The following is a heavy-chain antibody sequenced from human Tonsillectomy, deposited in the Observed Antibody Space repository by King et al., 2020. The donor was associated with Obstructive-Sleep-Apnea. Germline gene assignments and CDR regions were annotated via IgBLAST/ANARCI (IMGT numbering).Heavy chain of an antibody. V-gene: IGHV3-20*01. CDR3: ARGSLFYDYVWGRYPPADY. J-gene: IGHJ4*02. CDR1: GFTFDDYG. D-gene: IGHD3-16*02. CDR2: INWNGGST. Sequence: VQLVESGGGVVRPGGSLRLSSAASGFTFDDYGMSWVRQAPGKGLEWVSGINWNGGSTGYADSVKGRFTISRDSAKNSLYLQMNSLRAEDTALYHCARGSLFYDYVWGRYPPADYWGQGTLVTVSS.